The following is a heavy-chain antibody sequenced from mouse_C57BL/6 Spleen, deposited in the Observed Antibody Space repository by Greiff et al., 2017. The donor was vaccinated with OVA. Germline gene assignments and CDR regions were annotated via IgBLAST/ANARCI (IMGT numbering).Heavy chain of an antibody. V-gene: IGHV1-53*01. Sequence: QVQLQQPGTELVKPGASVKLSCKASGYTFTSYWMHWVKQRPGQGLEWIGNINPSNGGTNYNEKFKSKATLTVDKSSSKAYMQLSSLTSKDSAVYYCARESAGDGYYEGWCAYWGQGTLVTVSA. CDR3: ARESAGDGYYEGWCAY. CDR1: GYTFTSYW. CDR2: INPSNGGT. J-gene: IGHJ3*01. D-gene: IGHD2-3*01.